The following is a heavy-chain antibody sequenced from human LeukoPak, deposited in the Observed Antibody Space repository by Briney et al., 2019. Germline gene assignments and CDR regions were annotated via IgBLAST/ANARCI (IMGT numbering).Heavy chain of an antibody. CDR1: GYTFTSYY. Sequence: GASVKVSCKASGYTFTSYYMYWVRQAPGQGLEWMGIINPSGDNTNYAQKFQGRVTMTRDVSTTTVYMELSSLRSEDTAVYYCARGPHRRTYDRDNWFDPWGQGTLVTVSS. CDR2: INPSGDNT. D-gene: IGHD3-3*01. CDR3: ARGPHRRTYDRDNWFDP. V-gene: IGHV1-46*01. J-gene: IGHJ5*02.